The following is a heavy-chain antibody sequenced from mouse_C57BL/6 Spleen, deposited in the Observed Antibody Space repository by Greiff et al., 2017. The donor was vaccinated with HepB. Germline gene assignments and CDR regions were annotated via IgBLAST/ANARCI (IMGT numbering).Heavy chain of an antibody. V-gene: IGHV3-6*01. Sequence: EVKLQESGPGLVKPSQSLSLTCSVTGYSITSGYYWNWIRQFPGNKLEWMGYISYDGSNNYNPSLKNRISITRDTSKNQFFLKLNSVTTEDTATYYCAREDSSGYRGYWGQGTTLTVSS. J-gene: IGHJ2*01. CDR3: AREDSSGYRGY. D-gene: IGHD3-2*02. CDR2: ISYDGSN. CDR1: GYSITSGYY.